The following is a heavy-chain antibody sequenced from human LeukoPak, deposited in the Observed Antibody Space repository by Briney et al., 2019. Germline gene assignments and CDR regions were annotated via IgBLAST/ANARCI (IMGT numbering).Heavy chain of an antibody. CDR2: ISAYNGNT. Sequence: ASVKVSCKASGYTFTSYGISWVRQAPGQGLEWMGWISAYNGNTNHAQKLQGRVTMTTDTSTSTAYMELRSLRSDDTAVYYCARGPWFGELLVLSWFDPWGQGTLVTVSS. CDR3: ARGPWFGELLVLSWFDP. CDR1: GYTFTSYG. J-gene: IGHJ5*02. D-gene: IGHD3-10*01. V-gene: IGHV1-18*01.